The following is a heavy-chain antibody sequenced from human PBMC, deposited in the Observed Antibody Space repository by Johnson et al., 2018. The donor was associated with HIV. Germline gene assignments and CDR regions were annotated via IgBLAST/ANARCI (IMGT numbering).Heavy chain of an antibody. V-gene: IGHV3-33*08. CDR3: ATSTASDALDI. D-gene: IGHD1-1*01. CDR1: GFTFSSYA. J-gene: IGHJ3*02. CDR2: IWSDGSNK. Sequence: HVQLVESGGGVVQPGRSLRLSCAASGFTFSSYAMHWVRQAPGKGLEWVAVIWSDGSNKYYADSVKGRFTISRDNSKNTLFLQMNSLRADDTAMYYCATSTASDALDIWCQGTMVTVSS.